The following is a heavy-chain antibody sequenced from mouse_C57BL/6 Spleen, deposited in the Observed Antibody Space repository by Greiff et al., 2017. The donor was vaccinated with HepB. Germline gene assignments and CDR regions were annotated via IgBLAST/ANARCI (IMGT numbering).Heavy chain of an antibody. Sequence: EVKVVESGGGLVKPGGSLKLSCAASGFTFSSYAMSWVRQTPEKRLEWVATISDGGSYTYYPDNVKGRFTISRDNAKNNLYLQMSHLKSEDTAMYYCARERVLFAYWGQGTLVTVSA. J-gene: IGHJ3*01. V-gene: IGHV5-4*01. CDR2: ISDGGSYT. CDR3: ARERVLFAY. CDR1: GFTFSSYA.